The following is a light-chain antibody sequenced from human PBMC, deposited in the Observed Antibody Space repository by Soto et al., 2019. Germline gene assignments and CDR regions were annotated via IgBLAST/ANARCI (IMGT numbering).Light chain of an antibody. J-gene: IGKJ1*01. CDR2: AAN. V-gene: IGKV3-20*01. CDR3: QQYAGAPWT. Sequence: EIVLTQSPGTLSVSPGERAALSCKASQSVTSNYLAWYQQRPGQAPRLLIYAANRRATGSPDRLTGSGSGTDFNLTISSLEPEDSALYYCQQYAGAPWTLGQWTRVEIK. CDR1: QSVTSNY.